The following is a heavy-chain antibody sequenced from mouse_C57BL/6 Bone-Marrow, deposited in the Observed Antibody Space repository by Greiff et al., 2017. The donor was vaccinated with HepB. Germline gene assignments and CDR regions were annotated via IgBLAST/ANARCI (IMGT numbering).Heavy chain of an antibody. V-gene: IGHV5-9-1*02. J-gene: IGHJ1*03. Sequence: EVQWVESGEGLVKPGGSLKLSCAASGFTFSSYAMSWVRQTPEKRLEWVAYISSGGDYIYYADTVKGRFTISRDNARNTLYLQMSSLKSEDTAMYYCTRDRPYYYGSSWYFDVWGTGTTVTVSS. CDR3: TRDRPYYYGSSWYFDV. D-gene: IGHD1-1*01. CDR2: ISSGGDYI. CDR1: GFTFSSYA.